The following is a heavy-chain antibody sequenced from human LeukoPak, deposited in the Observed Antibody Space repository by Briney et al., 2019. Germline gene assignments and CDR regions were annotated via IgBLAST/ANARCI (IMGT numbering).Heavy chain of an antibody. V-gene: IGHV3-48*04. CDR3: ARDLSKWLDYYYGMDV. J-gene: IGHJ6*02. CDR1: GFTFSSYG. Sequence: PGGSLRLSCAASGFTFSSYGMHWVRQAPGKGLEWVSYISSSSSTIYYADSVKGRFTISRDNAKNSLYLQMNSLRAEDTAVYYCARDLSKWLDYYYGMDVWGQGTTVTVSS. D-gene: IGHD6-19*01. CDR2: ISSSSSTI.